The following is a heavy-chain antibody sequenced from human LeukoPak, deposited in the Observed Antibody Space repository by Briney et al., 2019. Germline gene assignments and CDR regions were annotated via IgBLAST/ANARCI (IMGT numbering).Heavy chain of an antibody. Sequence: GRSLRLSCAASGFTFSSYGMHWVRQAPGKGLEWVAVIWYDGSNKYYAASVKGRFTISRDNSKNTLYLQMNSLRAEDTAVYYCASTSSLYGDYFDYWGQGTLVTVSS. J-gene: IGHJ4*02. V-gene: IGHV3-33*01. D-gene: IGHD4-17*01. CDR2: IWYDGSNK. CDR3: ASTSSLYGDYFDY. CDR1: GFTFSSYG.